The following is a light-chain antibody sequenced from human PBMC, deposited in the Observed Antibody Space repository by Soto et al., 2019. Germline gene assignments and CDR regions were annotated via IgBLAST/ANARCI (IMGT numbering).Light chain of an antibody. CDR2: EVS. J-gene: IGLJ1*01. Sequence: QSALTQPASVSGSLGQSITISCTGTSSDVGGYNYVSWYQQHPGKAPKLIIYEVSNRPSGVSNRFSGSKSDNTASLTISGLQAEDEADYYCSSYTSSNTYVFGTGTKLTVL. CDR3: SSYTSSNTYV. CDR1: SSDVGGYNY. V-gene: IGLV2-14*01.